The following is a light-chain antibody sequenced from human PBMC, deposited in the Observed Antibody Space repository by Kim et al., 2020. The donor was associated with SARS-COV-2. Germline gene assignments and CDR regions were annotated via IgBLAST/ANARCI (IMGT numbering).Light chain of an antibody. CDR3: QVWDSRSDHYV. Sequence: SYELTQQPSVSVAPGKTARITCGGNNIGSKSVHWYQQKPGQAPVLVIYYDSDRPSGIPERFSGSNSGKTAPLTISRVEVGDEADNYCQVWDSRSDHYVFG. V-gene: IGLV3-21*04. J-gene: IGLJ1*01. CDR2: YDS. CDR1: NIGSKS.